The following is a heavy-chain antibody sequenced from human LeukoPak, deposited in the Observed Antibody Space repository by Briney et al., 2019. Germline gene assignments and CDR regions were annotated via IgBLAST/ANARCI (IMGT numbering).Heavy chain of an antibody. Sequence: ASVKVSCKTSGYTFTNYYIHWVRQAPGQGLEWMGRIDPNTGGTKSAKNFQGRVTMTRDTSINTAYMALSGLRSDDTAVYYCASLYDIVGTTVDYWGQGTLVTVSS. CDR2: IDPNTGGT. J-gene: IGHJ4*02. V-gene: IGHV1-2*06. CDR3: ASLYDIVGTTVDY. CDR1: GYTFTNYY. D-gene: IGHD1-26*01.